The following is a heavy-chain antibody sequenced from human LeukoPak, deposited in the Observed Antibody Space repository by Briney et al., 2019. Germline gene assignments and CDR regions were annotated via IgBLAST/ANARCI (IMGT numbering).Heavy chain of an antibody. V-gene: IGHV3-30*02. CDR1: EFTFSSSG. J-gene: IGHJ4*02. CDR2: IGHEGTNK. D-gene: IGHD1-1*01. CDR3: AKDGHWTFDY. Sequence: GGSLRLSCAASEFTFSSSGMHWVRQAPGKGLAWVAFIGHEGTNKYYADSVKGRFTISRDNSKNTLYLQMNSLRPEDTAVYYCAKDGHWTFDYWGQGTLVTVSS.